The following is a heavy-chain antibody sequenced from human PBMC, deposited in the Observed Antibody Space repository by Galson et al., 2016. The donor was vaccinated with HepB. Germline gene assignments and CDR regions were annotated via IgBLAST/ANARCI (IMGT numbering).Heavy chain of an antibody. V-gene: IGHV3-53*01. J-gene: IGHJ4*02. Sequence: SLRLSCAVSGFRVSAHHVGWFRQAPGKGLECVSVLYGGGGTYHTDSVKGRFSVSRDNSKNIVYLQMNSLRADDTAVYYCVVYGGNSVWGQGTLVTVSS. CDR3: VVYGGNSV. CDR1: GFRVSAHH. CDR2: LYGGGGT. D-gene: IGHD4-23*01.